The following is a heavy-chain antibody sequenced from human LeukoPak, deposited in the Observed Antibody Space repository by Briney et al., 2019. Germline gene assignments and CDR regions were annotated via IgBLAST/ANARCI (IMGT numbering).Heavy chain of an antibody. CDR2: ISGSGGST. J-gene: IGHJ4*02. CDR3: AKDHARYFDWIGDY. Sequence: AGGSLRLSCAASGFTFSSYAMSWVRQAPGKGLEWVSAISGSGGSTYYVDSVKGRFTISRDNSKNTLYLQMNSLRAEDTAVYDCAKDHARYFDWIGDYWGQGTLVTVSS. V-gene: IGHV3-23*01. D-gene: IGHD3-9*01. CDR1: GFTFSSYA.